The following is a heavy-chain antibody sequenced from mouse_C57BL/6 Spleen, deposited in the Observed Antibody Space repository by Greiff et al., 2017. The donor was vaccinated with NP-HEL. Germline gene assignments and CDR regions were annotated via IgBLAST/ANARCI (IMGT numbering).Heavy chain of an antibody. CDR2: FYPGSGSI. V-gene: IGHV1-62-2*01. J-gene: IGHJ1*03. CDR3: ARHEVGRGVYYSNYGWYFDV. Sequence: QVQLQQSGAELVKPGASVKLSCKASGYTFTEYTIHWVKQRSGQGLEWIGWFYPGSGSIKYNEKFKDKATLTADKSSSPVYMELSRLTSEDSAVYFCARHEVGRGVYYSNYGWYFDVWGTGTTVTVSS. D-gene: IGHD2-5*01. CDR1: GYTFTEYT.